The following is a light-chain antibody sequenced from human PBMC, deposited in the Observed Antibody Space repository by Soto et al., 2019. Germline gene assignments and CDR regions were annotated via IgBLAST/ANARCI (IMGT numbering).Light chain of an antibody. CDR3: QQYGSSPLT. CDR1: QSVSSSY. Sequence: EIVLTQSPGTLSLSPGERATLSCRASQSVSSSYLAWYQQKPGQAPRLLIYGASSRATDIPDRFSGSGSGTDFTLTISRLEPEDFAVYFCQQYGSSPLTFGGGTNVEIK. V-gene: IGKV3-20*01. CDR2: GAS. J-gene: IGKJ4*01.